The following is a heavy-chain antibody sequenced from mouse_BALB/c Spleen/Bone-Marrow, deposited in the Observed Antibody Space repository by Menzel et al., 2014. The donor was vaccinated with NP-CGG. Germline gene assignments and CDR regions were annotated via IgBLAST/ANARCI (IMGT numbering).Heavy chain of an antibody. D-gene: IGHD1-1*01. CDR3: ARWDYYGYAMDY. CDR1: GYSFTGYT. Sequence: VQLQQPGPELVKPGASMKISCKASGYSFTGYTMNWVKQSHGKNLEWIGLINPYNGGTSYNQKFMGKATLTADKSSSTAYMELLSLTSEDSAVYYCARWDYYGYAMDYWGQGTSVTVSS. V-gene: IGHV1-18*01. J-gene: IGHJ4*01. CDR2: INPYNGGT.